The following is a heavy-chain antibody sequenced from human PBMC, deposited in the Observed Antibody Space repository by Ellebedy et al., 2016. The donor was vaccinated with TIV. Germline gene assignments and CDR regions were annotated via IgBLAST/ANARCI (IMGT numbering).Heavy chain of an antibody. CDR3: ARESPGGGFDY. CDR1: EYTFSTFY. J-gene: IGHJ4*02. Sequence: ASVKVSCKASEYTFSTFYVHWVRQAPGQGLEWMGMIIPCGGATNYAQKFQGRVTMTSDTSTGTVYMELTSLRSDDTAVYYCARESPGGGFDYWGQGTLVTVSS. V-gene: IGHV1-46*01. D-gene: IGHD3-10*01. CDR2: IIPCGGAT.